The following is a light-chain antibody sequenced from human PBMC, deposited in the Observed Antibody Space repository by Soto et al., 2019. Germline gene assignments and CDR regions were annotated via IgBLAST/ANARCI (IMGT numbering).Light chain of an antibody. J-gene: IGKJ5*01. CDR3: QQYGSSPPIT. CDR2: DAS. CDR1: QSVSRSY. V-gene: IGKV3D-20*01. Sequence: EIVLTQSPATLSLSPGERATLSCGASQSVSRSYLAWYQQKPGLAPRLLIYDASSRATGIPDRFSGSVSGTDFTLTISRLEPEDFAVYYCQQYGSSPPITFGQGTRLEIK.